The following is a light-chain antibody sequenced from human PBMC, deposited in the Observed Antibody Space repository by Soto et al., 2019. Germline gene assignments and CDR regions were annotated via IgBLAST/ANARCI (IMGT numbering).Light chain of an antibody. CDR3: QQYGSSPPIT. V-gene: IGKV3-20*01. CDR2: DAS. Sequence: TQSPATLSASPGERATLSCRASQSLNSSYLAWYQQKPGQAPRLLIYDASSRATGIPDRFSGSGSGTDFTLTISRLEPEDSAVYYCQQYGSSPPITFGQGTRLEIK. CDR1: QSLNSSY. J-gene: IGKJ5*01.